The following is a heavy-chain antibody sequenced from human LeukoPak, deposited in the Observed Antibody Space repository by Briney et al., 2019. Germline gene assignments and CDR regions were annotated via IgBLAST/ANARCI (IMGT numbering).Heavy chain of an antibody. V-gene: IGHV3-21*01. CDR3: ARVKIGYCANGVCFSPIDY. CDR2: ISSSSDYI. J-gene: IGHJ4*02. Sequence: GGSLRLSCAASGFTFSSYSMNWVRQAPGKGLEWVSSISSSSDYIYYADSVKGRVTISRDNAKNSLFLQLISLRAEDTAVYYCARVKIGYCANGVCFSPIDYWGQGTLVTVPS. CDR1: GFTFSSYS. D-gene: IGHD2-8*01.